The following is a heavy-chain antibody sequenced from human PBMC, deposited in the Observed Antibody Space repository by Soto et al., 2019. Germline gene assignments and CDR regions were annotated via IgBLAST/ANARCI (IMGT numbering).Heavy chain of an antibody. Sequence: GGSLRLSCAASGFTFSSYAMSWVRQAPGKGLEWVSAISGSGGSTYYANSVKGRFTISRDNSKNTLYLQMNSLRAEDTAVYYCAKDLEPYSSSYHLIDYWGQGTLVTVSS. D-gene: IGHD6-6*01. V-gene: IGHV3-23*01. CDR1: GFTFSSYA. CDR3: AKDLEPYSSSYHLIDY. CDR2: ISGSGGST. J-gene: IGHJ4*02.